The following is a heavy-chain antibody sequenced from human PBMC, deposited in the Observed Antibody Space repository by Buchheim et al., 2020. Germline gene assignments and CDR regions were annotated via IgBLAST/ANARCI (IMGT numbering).Heavy chain of an antibody. CDR3: AKGITGTDSIGMDV. J-gene: IGHJ6*01. Sequence: EVQLLESGGNLAQPGESLRLSCAASGFTFGGYAMSWVRQAPGKGLEWVSGISGSGANTFYTESVKRRFTVSRDNSRNTLYLQMNGLRAEDTALYYCAKGITGTDSIGMDVWGQGTT. CDR2: ISGSGANT. V-gene: IGHV3-23*01. CDR1: GFTFGGYA. D-gene: IGHD1-7*01.